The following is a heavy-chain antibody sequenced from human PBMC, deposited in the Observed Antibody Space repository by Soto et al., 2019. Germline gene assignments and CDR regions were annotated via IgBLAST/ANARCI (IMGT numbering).Heavy chain of an antibody. CDR1: GLSLSTSGEA. J-gene: IGHJ5*02. CDR2: IYWDDDK. D-gene: IGHD3-10*02. CDR3: AHYVSTSPAGWFAP. V-gene: IGHV2-5*02. Sequence: QITLKESGPTLVKPTQTLTLTCTFSGLSLSTSGEAVGWIRQPPGKALDWLALIYWDDDKRYNPTLKTRLTITKDTSKNQVVLTLTIMDPVDTATYYCAHYVSTSPAGWFAPWGQGILVPVSS.